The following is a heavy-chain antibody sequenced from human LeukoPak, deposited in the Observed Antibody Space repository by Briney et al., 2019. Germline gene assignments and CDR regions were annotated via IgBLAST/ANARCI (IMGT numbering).Heavy chain of an antibody. CDR2: IKQDGSEK. Sequence: PGGSLRLSCAASGFTFSSYWMSWVRQAPGKGLEWVANIKQDGSEKYYVDSVKGRFTISRDNAKNSLYLQMNSLRAEDTAVYYCARRPGHYDSSGYYAFDIWGQGTMVTVSS. CDR1: GFTFSSYW. V-gene: IGHV3-7*01. CDR3: ARRPGHYDSSGYYAFDI. J-gene: IGHJ3*02. D-gene: IGHD3-22*01.